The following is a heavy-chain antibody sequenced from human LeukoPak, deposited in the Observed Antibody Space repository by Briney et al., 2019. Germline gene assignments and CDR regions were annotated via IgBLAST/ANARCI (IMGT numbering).Heavy chain of an antibody. D-gene: IGHD6-13*01. J-gene: IGHJ4*02. Sequence: GGSLRLSCATSGFTFSMSAMHWVRLAPGKGLDWVAVISFDGGNKFYADSVKGRFSISRDNSKNTLYLQMNGLGLDDTAVYFCARGRAGIAAADFDYWGQGTLVTVSS. CDR2: ISFDGGNK. CDR3: ARGRAGIAAADFDY. V-gene: IGHV3-30-3*01. CDR1: GFTFSMSA.